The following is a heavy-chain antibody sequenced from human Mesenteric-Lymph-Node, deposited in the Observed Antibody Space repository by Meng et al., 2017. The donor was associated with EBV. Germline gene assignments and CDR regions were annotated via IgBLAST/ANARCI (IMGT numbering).Heavy chain of an antibody. Sequence: QITLKESGPTLVKPTQTLTLTCTFSGFSLSTGAVAVGWIRQPPGKALEWLAIIYGHDDEHYNPSLKSRLTITKDTSKNQVVLTMTNMDPVDTATYYCAHRRLTQTRCWFDPWGQGPLGTVAS. CDR2: IYGHDDE. CDR1: GFSLSTGAVA. J-gene: IGHJ5*02. CDR3: AHRRLTQTRCWFDP. D-gene: IGHD3-9*01. V-gene: IGHV2-5*01.